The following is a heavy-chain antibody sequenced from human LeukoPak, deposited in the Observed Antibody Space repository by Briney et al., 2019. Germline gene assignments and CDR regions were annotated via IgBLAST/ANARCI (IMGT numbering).Heavy chain of an antibody. CDR3: AKEGELSASDY. D-gene: IGHD3-16*02. CDR1: GFTFSSYA. CDR2: ISSRSRDV. J-gene: IGHJ4*02. V-gene: IGHV3-23*01. Sequence: GGSLRLSCAASGFTFSSYAMSWVREAPGKGLEWVSSISSRSRDVYYADSVKGRFTISRDNSKNTLYLQMNSLRAEDTAVYYCAKEGELSASDYWGQGTLVTVSS.